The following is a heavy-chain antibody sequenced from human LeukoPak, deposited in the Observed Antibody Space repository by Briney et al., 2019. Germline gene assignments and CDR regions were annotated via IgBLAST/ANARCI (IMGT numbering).Heavy chain of an antibody. CDR3: ARVRITIFGVASRDYYYYMDV. D-gene: IGHD3-3*01. CDR2: INHSGST. Sequence: PSETLSLTCTVSGGSISSSSYYWGWIRQPPGKGLEWIGEINHSGSTNYNPSLKSRVTISVDTSKNQFSLKLSSVTAADTAVYYCARVRITIFGVASRDYYYYMDVWGKGTTVTVSS. CDR1: GGSISSSSYY. J-gene: IGHJ6*03. V-gene: IGHV4-39*07.